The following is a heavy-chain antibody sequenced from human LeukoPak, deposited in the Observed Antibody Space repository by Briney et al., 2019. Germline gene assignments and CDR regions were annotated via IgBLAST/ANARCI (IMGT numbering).Heavy chain of an antibody. V-gene: IGHV3-7*01. D-gene: IGHD2-15*01. CDR1: GFTFSSYW. CDR2: IKQDGSEK. CDR3: ARRGVVVAPPYYYYYMDV. J-gene: IGHJ6*03. Sequence: GGSLRLSCAASGFTFSSYWMSWVRQAPGKGLEWVANIKQDGSEKYYVDSVKGRFTISRDNAKNSLYLQMNSLRAEDTAVYYCARRGVVVAPPYYYYYMDVWGKGTTVTVSS.